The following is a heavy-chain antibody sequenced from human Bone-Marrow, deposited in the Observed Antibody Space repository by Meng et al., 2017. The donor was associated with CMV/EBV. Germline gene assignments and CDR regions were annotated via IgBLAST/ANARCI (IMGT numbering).Heavy chain of an antibody. J-gene: IGHJ4*02. Sequence: LAPSGAEVEKPWVIVKVSCKASGYTLTDYYIPWVRQAPGQWLEWMGWINPNTDTNYAQNFQGRVTMTRDMSINTAYMELSRLTSGDTAVYYCARSSGWSRFDYWGQGTLVTVSS. CDR1: GYTLTDYY. CDR2: INPNTDT. D-gene: IGHD6-19*01. V-gene: IGHV1-2*02. CDR3: ARSSGWSRFDY.